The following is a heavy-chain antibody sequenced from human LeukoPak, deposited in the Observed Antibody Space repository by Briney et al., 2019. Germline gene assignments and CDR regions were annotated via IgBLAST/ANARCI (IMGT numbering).Heavy chain of an antibody. J-gene: IGHJ4*02. V-gene: IGHV3-21*06. CDR2: IDSSGGYM. Sequence: GGSLRLSCEASGFTFNTYSMNWARQAPGKGLEWVSSIDSSGGYMFYAGPVKGRFIISRDNAKDSLYLQMNSLRVEDTAVYYCLRGDRRDYWGQGTLVTVSS. CDR1: GFTFNTYS. CDR3: LRGDRRDY.